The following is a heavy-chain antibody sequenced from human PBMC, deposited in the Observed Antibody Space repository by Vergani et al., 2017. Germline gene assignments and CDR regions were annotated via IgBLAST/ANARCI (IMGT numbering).Heavy chain of an antibody. Sequence: QVQLQESGPGLVKPSETLSLTCTVSGGSISSYYWSWIRQPAGKGLEWIGYIYYSGSTNYNPSLKSRVTISVDTSKNQFSLKLSSVTAADTAVYYCVRPSRNGYYGSGSYGAFDIWGQGTMVTVSS. V-gene: IGHV4-59*12. CDR3: VRPSRNGYYGSGSYGAFDI. CDR2: IYYSGST. CDR1: GGSISSYY. J-gene: IGHJ3*02. D-gene: IGHD3-10*01.